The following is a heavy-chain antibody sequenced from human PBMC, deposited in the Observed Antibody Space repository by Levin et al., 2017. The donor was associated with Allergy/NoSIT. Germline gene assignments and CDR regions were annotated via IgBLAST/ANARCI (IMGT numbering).Heavy chain of an antibody. Sequence: ASVKVSCKASGYTFTSYGISWVRQAPGQGLEWMGWISAYNGNTNYAQKLQGRVTMTTDTSTSTAYMELRSLRSDDTAVYYCARGSASGAHYYYGMDVWGQGTTVTVSS. V-gene: IGHV1-18*01. CDR2: ISAYNGNT. CDR1: GYTFTSYG. J-gene: IGHJ6*02. CDR3: ARGSASGAHYYYGMDV. D-gene: IGHD6-25*01.